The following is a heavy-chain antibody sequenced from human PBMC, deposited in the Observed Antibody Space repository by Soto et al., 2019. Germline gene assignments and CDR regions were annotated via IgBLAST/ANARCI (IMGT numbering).Heavy chain of an antibody. CDR2: ISSGGRNN. J-gene: IGHJ4*02. D-gene: IGHD6-19*01. CDR3: ARDGSSGFFSDAYYFDY. CDR1: GFPFSRFG. Sequence: PGGSLGLSFAAPGFPFSRFGMHWGRQAPGKGLEWVAFISSGGRNNSYADSVKGRSPISRDNSKNTLYLQMNSLRAEDTAVYYCARDGSSGFFSDAYYFDYWGQGTLVTVSS. V-gene: IGHV3-30-3*01.